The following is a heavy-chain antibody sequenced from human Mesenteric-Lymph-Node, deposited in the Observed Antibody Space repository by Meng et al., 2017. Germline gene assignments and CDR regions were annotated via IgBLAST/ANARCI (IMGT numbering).Heavy chain of an antibody. Sequence: GESLKISCAASGYTFSNYAMHWVRQAPGKGLEWVAYAWYDGSHENYLESVKGRFTISKDNSRNMGYLQMNSLRVEDTAVYYCARDGQGGWELSHWGQGTLVTVSS. CDR1: GYTFSNYA. CDR3: ARDGQGGWELSH. CDR2: AWYDGSHE. D-gene: IGHD1-26*01. J-gene: IGHJ4*02. V-gene: IGHV3-33*01.